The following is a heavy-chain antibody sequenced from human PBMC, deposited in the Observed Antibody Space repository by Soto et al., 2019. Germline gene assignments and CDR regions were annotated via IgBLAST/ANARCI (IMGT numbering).Heavy chain of an antibody. V-gene: IGHV3-66*01. D-gene: IGHD1-1*01. J-gene: IGHJ3*02. CDR2: IYTGGDI. CDR3: ASDSDDADLFDAFDI. Sequence: GGSLRLSCGASGFTVSHNYMSWVRQAPGKGLEWVSIIYTGGDIYYADSVKGRFSVYRDKSKNTVYLQMHSLRAGDTAVYYCASDSDDADLFDAFDIWGQGTMVTVSS. CDR1: GFTVSHNY.